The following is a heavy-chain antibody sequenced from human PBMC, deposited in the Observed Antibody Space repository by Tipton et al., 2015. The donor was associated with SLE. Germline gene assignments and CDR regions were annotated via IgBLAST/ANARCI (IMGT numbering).Heavy chain of an antibody. CDR1: GGSVNDYY. Sequence: TLSLTCLVSGGSVNDYYWGWSRQSPGKGLEWVASIYDSGRKYNPSLKNRDTISLDTSKSQFSLRLTPVTAADTAVYYCTVVGSGPGTDYWGQGTLVTVTS. D-gene: IGHD4-23*01. CDR2: IYDSGR. J-gene: IGHJ4*02. V-gene: IGHV4-59*02. CDR3: TVVGSGPGTDY.